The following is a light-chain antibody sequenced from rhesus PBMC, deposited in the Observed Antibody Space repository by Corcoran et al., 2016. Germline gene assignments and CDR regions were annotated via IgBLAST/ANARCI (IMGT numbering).Light chain of an antibody. CDR1: NIGSNS. CDR3: QVWDTSSDNYF. Sequence: SYDLTQPPSVSVSPGQTARITCGGHNIGSNSVHWYQQNPSQAPVLVIYYADERPSGIPERFSGSKSGSTATLTISGVEAGDEDDYFCQVWDTSSDNYFFGAGTRLTVL. J-gene: IGLJ1*01. V-gene: IGLV3-36*02. CDR2: YAD.